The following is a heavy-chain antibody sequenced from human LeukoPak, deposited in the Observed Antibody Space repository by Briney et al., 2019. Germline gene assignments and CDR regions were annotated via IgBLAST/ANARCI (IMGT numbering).Heavy chain of an antibody. Sequence: GASVKVSCKASGYTFTSYDINWVRQATGQGLEWMGWISAYNGNTDYAQKLQGRVTMTTDTSTSTAYMELRSLRSDDTAVYYCARAYNPIFGVVPLDYWGQGTLVTVSS. CDR2: ISAYNGNT. CDR1: GYTFTSYD. CDR3: ARAYNPIFGVVPLDY. V-gene: IGHV1-18*01. J-gene: IGHJ4*02. D-gene: IGHD3-3*01.